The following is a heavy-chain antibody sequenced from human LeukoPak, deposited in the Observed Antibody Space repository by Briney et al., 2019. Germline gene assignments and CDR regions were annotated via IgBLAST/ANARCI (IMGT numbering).Heavy chain of an antibody. V-gene: IGHV4-59*08. Sequence: SETLSLTCTVSGGSISSYYWSWIRQPPGKGLEWIGYNYYSGSTNYNPSLKSRVTISVDTSKNQFSLKLSSVTAADMAVYYCARLGAAAGYLSTYYYYGMDVWGQGTTVTVSS. CDR3: ARLGAAAGYLSTYYYYGMDV. J-gene: IGHJ6*02. CDR2: NYYSGST. CDR1: GGSISSYY. D-gene: IGHD6-13*01.